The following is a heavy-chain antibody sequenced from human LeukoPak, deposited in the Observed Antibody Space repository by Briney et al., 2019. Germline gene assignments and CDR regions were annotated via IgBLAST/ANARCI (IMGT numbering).Heavy chain of an antibody. V-gene: IGHV1-2*02. Sequence: ASVKVSCKASGYTFTGYYMHWVRQAPGQGLEWMGWINPNSGGTNYAQKFQGRVTMTRDTSISTAYMELRSLRSDDAAVYYCARGSTYFYSSSQDFDYWGQGTLVTVSS. CDR1: GYTFTGYY. CDR2: INPNSGGT. D-gene: IGHD6-19*01. CDR3: ARGSTYFYSSSQDFDY. J-gene: IGHJ4*02.